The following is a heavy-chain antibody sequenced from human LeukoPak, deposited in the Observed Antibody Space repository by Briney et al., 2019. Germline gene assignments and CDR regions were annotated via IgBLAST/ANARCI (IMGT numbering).Heavy chain of an antibody. V-gene: IGHV4-59*01. CDR2: IYYNGST. D-gene: IGHD2-2*01. Sequence: SETLSLTCTGSGGSISSCYWSWIRQPPGKGLEYIGYIYYNGSTNYNPSLKSRVSISVDTSKHQFSLKLSSVTAADTAVYYCARGHCSSAGCFPYFDYWGQGTLVSVSS. CDR1: GGSISSCY. J-gene: IGHJ4*02. CDR3: ARGHCSSAGCFPYFDY.